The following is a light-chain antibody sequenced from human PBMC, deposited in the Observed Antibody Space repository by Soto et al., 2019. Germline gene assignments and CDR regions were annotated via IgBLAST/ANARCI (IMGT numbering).Light chain of an antibody. J-gene: IGLJ2*01. CDR2: DVS. CDR3: SSYTSSSTPYVV. CDR1: SSDVGGYNY. Sequence: QSALTQPASVSGSPGQSITIFCTGTSSDVGGYNYVSWYQQHPGKAPKLMIYDVSNRPSGVSNRFSGSKSGNTASLTISGLQAEDEADYYCSSYTSSSTPYVVFGGGTKLTVL. V-gene: IGLV2-14*01.